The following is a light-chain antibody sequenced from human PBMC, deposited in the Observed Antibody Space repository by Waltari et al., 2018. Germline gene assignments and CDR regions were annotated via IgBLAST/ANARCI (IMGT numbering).Light chain of an antibody. V-gene: IGLV2-23*02. CDR3: CSYAGNYIWV. Sequence: QSALTQPASVSGSPGQSVTISCTGASSDIGRYDIVSWYQQHPGNAPKLIIFDVSKRPSGVSARFSGSKSGDTASLTISGPQFEDEADYYCCSYAGNYIWVFGGGTRLTVL. CDR1: SSDIGRYDI. J-gene: IGLJ3*02. CDR2: DVS.